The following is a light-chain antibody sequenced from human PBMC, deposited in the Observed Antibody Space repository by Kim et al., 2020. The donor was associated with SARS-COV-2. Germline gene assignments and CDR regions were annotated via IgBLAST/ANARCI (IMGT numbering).Light chain of an antibody. CDR1: SSDVGGYNY. CDR2: DVI. Sequence: GQSITISCTGTSSDVGGYNYVYWYQQNPGKAPKLLIYDVIQWPSGASNRFSGSKSGNTASLTISGLQADDEADYYCSSYAGRNTVVFGTGTRVTVL. J-gene: IGLJ1*01. V-gene: IGLV2-14*04. CDR3: SSYAGRNTVV.